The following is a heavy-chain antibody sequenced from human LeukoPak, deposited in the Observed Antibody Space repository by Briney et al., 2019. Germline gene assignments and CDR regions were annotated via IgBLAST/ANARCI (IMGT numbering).Heavy chain of an antibody. CDR3: VSFYETY. CDR1: GNYW. J-gene: IGHJ4*02. V-gene: IGHV3-74*01. Sequence: GGSLRLSCAASGNYWMHWVRQAPGKGLEWVSHINSDGSWTSYADSVKGRFTISKDNAKNTVYLQMNNLRAEDTAVYYCVSFYETYWGRGTLVTVSS. D-gene: IGHD2-2*01. CDR2: INSDGSWT.